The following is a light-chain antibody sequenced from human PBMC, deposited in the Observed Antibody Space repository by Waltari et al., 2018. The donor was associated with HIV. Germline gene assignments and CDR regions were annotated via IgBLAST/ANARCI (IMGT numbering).Light chain of an antibody. J-gene: IGKJ2*01. CDR3: QQSYNMNT. CDR1: QDITEY. Sequence: DIQMTQSPSSLSASVGDRVTITCRASQDITEYLNWYQQKPGKAPKLLIYGASTLESGVPSRFSGSGSGRHFTLTISSLQPDDFATYCCQQSYNMNTFGQGTKLDIK. V-gene: IGKV1-39*01. CDR2: GAS.